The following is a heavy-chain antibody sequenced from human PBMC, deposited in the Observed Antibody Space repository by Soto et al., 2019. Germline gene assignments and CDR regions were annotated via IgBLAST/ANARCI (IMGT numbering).Heavy chain of an antibody. CDR1: GYTFTALY. CDR3: TTLRFDP. J-gene: IGHJ5*02. D-gene: IGHD3-9*01. CDR2: VNPNTGLT. Sequence: ASVKVSCKASGYTFTALYMNWVRQAPGQGLEWMGWVNPNTGLTKYAQKFQGRVSMTRDTSINTAYVELSGLTSDDTAVYYCTTLRFDPWGQGTLVTVSS. V-gene: IGHV1-2*02.